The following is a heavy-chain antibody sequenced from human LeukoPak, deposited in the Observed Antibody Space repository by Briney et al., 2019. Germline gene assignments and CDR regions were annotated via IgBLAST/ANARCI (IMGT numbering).Heavy chain of an antibody. CDR1: GGSISSSSYY. CDR3: ARHFVGYCGSTSCSNNWFDP. V-gene: IGHV4-39*01. Sequence: PSETLSLTCTVSGGSISSSSYYWGWIRQPPGKGLEWIGSIYYSGSTYYNPSLKSRVTISVDTSKNQFSLKLSSVTAADTAVYYCARHFVGYCGSTSCSNNWFDPWGQGTLVTVSS. CDR2: IYYSGST. D-gene: IGHD2-2*03. J-gene: IGHJ5*02.